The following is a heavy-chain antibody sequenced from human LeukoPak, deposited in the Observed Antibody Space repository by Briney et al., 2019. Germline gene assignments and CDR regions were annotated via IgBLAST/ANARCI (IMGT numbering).Heavy chain of an antibody. J-gene: IGHJ3*02. D-gene: IGHD2-2*01. CDR2: LYYSGST. CDR1: GGSISSGGYY. CDR3: ARTPRGYCSSTSCNAGAFDI. Sequence: SQTLSLTCTVSGGSISSGGYYWSWIRQHPGKGLEWNGYLYYSGSTYYNPSLKSRVTISVNTSKNQFSLKLSSVTAADTAVYYCARTPRGYCSSTSCNAGAFDIWGQGTMVTVSS. V-gene: IGHV4-31*03.